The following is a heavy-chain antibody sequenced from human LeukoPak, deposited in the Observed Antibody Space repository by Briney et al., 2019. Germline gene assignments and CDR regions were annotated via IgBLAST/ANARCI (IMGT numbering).Heavy chain of an antibody. D-gene: IGHD3-16*02. Sequence: SETLSLTCTVSGGSITFGSYYWTWIRQPAGKGLEWIGRIYTSGRTFYNPSLKSRVTISMDTSMNQFSLRLSSVTAADTAMYYCARARVIPASFDDWGQGALVTVSS. CDR1: GGSITFGSYY. CDR3: ARARVIPASFDD. CDR2: IYTSGRT. V-gene: IGHV4-61*02. J-gene: IGHJ4*02.